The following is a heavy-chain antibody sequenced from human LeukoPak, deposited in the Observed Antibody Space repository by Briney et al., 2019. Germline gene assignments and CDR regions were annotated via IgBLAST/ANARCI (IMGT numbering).Heavy chain of an antibody. V-gene: IGHV5-51*01. J-gene: IGHJ4*02. CDR2: IYPGDSDT. Sequence: GECLKISCQGSGYSFTSYWIGWVRQLPGKGLEWMGIIYPGDSDTRYSPSFQGQVTISADKSISTAYLQWSSLKASDTAMYYCARYVDTAIYFDYWGQGTLVTVSS. CDR1: GYSFTSYW. CDR3: ARYVDTAIYFDY. D-gene: IGHD5-18*01.